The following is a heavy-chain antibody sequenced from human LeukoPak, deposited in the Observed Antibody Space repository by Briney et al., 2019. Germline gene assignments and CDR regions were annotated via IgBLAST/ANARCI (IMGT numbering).Heavy chain of an antibody. J-gene: IGHJ5*02. V-gene: IGHV1-69*04. CDR3: ARGNYGDPNWFDP. Sequence: ASVKVSCKASGDTLNNDDITWVRQAPGQGLEWMGRIVPIVEITDYAENFQGRVTITADKSTNTFYMQLTSLMSNDTAIYYCARGNYGDPNWFDPWGPGTLVTVSS. D-gene: IGHD4-17*01. CDR1: GDTLNNDD. CDR2: IVPIVEIT.